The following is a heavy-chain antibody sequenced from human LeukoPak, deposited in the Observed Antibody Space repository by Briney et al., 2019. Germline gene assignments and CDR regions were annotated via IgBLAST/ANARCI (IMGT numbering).Heavy chain of an antibody. CDR2: ISSSGSTI. Sequence: PGGSLRLSCAASGFTFSDYYMSWIRQAPGKGLEWVSYISSSGSTIYYADSVKGRFTISRDNAKNSLYLQMNSLRAEDTAVYYCARDAWGYYDSSGYYYKSPLDYWGQGTLVTVSS. CDR1: GFTFSDYY. CDR3: ARDAWGYYDSSGYYYKSPLDY. V-gene: IGHV3-11*04. J-gene: IGHJ4*02. D-gene: IGHD3-22*01.